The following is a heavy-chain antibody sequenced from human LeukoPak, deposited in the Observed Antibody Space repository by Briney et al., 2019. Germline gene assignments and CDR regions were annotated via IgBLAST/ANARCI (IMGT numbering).Heavy chain of an antibody. V-gene: IGHV1-69*05. D-gene: IGHD5-24*01. J-gene: IGHJ5*02. CDR3: ARDNSVRDEAWWFNP. CDR2: ISPSGGST. CDR1: GGTFSSYA. Sequence: SVKVSCNASGGTFSSYAISWVRQAPGQGPEWMGVISPSGGSTTYARKFQGRVTLTRDMSTSTDYLELSSLRSEDTAVYYCARDNSVRDEAWWFNPWGQGTLVTVSS.